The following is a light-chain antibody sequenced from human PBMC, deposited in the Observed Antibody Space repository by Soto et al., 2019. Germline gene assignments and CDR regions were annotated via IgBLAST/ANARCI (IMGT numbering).Light chain of an antibody. CDR1: SSDVGGYNY. V-gene: IGLV2-14*01. CDR2: EVS. CDR3: SSYTRSSTYV. Sequence: QSALTQPASVSGSPGQSITISCTGTSSDVGGYNYVSWYQQHPGKAPKLMIYEVSNRPSGVSNRFSGSKSGNTASLTISGLQAEDEAKYYCSSYTRSSTYVFGTGTKVTVL. J-gene: IGLJ1*01.